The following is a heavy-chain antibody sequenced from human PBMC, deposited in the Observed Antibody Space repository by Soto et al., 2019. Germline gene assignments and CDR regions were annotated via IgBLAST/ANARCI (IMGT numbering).Heavy chain of an antibody. D-gene: IGHD2-21*01. CDR2: ISYSGST. CDR3: AREGGGADDFDI. CDR1: GGSISSDGYF. Sequence: PSETLSLTCTVSGGSISSDGYFWHWIRQHPGKGLEWIGHISYSGSTYYSPSLKSRLFMSIDTSTNHFSLKLTSVSAADTAVYYCAREGGGADDFDIWGQGTMATVS. J-gene: IGHJ3*02. V-gene: IGHV4-31*03.